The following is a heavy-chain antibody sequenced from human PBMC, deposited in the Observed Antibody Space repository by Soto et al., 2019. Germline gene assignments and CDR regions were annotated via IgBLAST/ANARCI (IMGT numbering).Heavy chain of an antibody. CDR3: ARSDFWSGYYTDY. J-gene: IGHJ4*02. D-gene: IGHD3-3*01. Sequence: QVQLQESGPGLVKPSQTLSLTCTVSGGSISSGDYHWSWIRQPPGKGLEWIGFVYYTGNTYYNPSLESRVTISVDTSKNQFSLELSSVTAADTAVYYCARSDFWSGYYTDYWGQGTLVTVSS. CDR2: VYYTGNT. CDR1: GGSISSGDYH. V-gene: IGHV4-30-4*08.